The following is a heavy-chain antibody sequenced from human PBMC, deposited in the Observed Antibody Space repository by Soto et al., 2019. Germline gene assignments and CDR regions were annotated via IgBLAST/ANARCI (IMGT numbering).Heavy chain of an antibody. Sequence: SETLSLTCAVSGGSISSSTYSWNWIRQPPGKGLEWIGYIYHSGSTSYNPSLNSRVTISVDRSKNQFSLRLNSVTAADTAVCYCARDRLGSGSYDYWGQGTLVTVSS. CDR2: IYHSGST. J-gene: IGHJ4*02. V-gene: IGHV4-30-2*01. CDR3: ARDRLGSGSYDY. D-gene: IGHD1-26*01. CDR1: GGSISSSTYS.